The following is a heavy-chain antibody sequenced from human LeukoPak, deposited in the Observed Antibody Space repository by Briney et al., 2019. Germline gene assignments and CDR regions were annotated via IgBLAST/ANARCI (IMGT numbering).Heavy chain of an antibody. CDR3: ARPVDTAMELDY. D-gene: IGHD5-18*01. CDR2: ISSSSSYI. CDR1: GFTFSSYS. J-gene: IGHJ4*02. Sequence: GGSLRLSCAASGFTFSSYSMNWVHQAPGKGLEWVSSISSSSSYIYYADSVKGRFTISRDNAKNSLYLQMNSLRAEDTAVYYCARPVDTAMELDYWGQGTLVTVSS. V-gene: IGHV3-21*01.